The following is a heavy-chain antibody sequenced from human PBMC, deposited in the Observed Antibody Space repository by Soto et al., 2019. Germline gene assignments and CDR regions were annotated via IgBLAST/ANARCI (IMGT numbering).Heavy chain of an antibody. D-gene: IGHD6-13*01. V-gene: IGHV1-18*01. CDR2: ISAYNGNT. CDR3: AREGGPGGSGYSSSWYWGPYYYYGMDV. CDR1: GYTFTSYG. J-gene: IGHJ6*01. Sequence: ASVKVSCKASGYTFTSYGISWVRQAPGQGLEWMGWISAYNGNTNYAQKLQGRVTMTTDTSTSTAYMELRSLRSDDTAVYYCAREGGPGGSGYSSSWYWGPYYYYGMDVWGKGPRSPSPQ.